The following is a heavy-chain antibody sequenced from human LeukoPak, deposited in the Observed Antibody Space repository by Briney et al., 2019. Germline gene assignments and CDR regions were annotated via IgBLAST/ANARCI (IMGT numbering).Heavy chain of an antibody. D-gene: IGHD6-13*01. CDR2: ISSSGTTI. J-gene: IGHJ4*02. CDR3: AIGLFEEQQHY. CDR1: GFTFSSYE. Sequence: GGSLRLSCAASGFTFSSYEMNWVRQAPGKGLEWVSYISSSGTTIYYADSVKGRFTISRDNAKNSLYLQMNSLRAEDTAVYYCAIGLFEEQQHYWGQGTLVTVSS. V-gene: IGHV3-48*03.